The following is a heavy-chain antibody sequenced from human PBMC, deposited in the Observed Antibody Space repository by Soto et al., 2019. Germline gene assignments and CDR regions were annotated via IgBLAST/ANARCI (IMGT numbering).Heavy chain of an antibody. Sequence: GGSLRLSCAASGFTFSSYAMHWVRQAPGKGLEWVAVISYDGSNKYYADSVKGRFTISRDNSKNTLYLQMNSLRAEDTAVYYCARDTSFIAVAATKDYWGQGTLVTVSS. V-gene: IGHV3-30-3*01. J-gene: IGHJ4*02. CDR2: ISYDGSNK. CDR3: ARDTSFIAVAATKDY. CDR1: GFTFSSYA. D-gene: IGHD6-19*01.